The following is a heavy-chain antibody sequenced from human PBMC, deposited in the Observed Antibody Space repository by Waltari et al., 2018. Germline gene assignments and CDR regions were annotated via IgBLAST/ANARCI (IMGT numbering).Heavy chain of an antibody. Sequence: EVQLVESGGGLVQPGGSLRLSCAASGFTFRSYWMSWVRQAPGKGLEWVANIKQDGSEKYYVDSVKGRFTISRDNAKNSLYLQMNSLRAEDTAVYYCAKDGGSIPFDYWGQGTLVTVSS. J-gene: IGHJ4*02. CDR2: IKQDGSEK. CDR1: GFTFRSYW. V-gene: IGHV3-7*03. CDR3: AKDGGSIPFDY. D-gene: IGHD1-26*01.